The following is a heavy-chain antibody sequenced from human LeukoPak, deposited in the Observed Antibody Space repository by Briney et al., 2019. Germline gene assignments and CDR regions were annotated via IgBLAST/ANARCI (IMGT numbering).Heavy chain of an antibody. Sequence: SQTLSLTRTVSGGSISSGDYYWSWIRQPPGKGLEWIGYIYYSGSTYYNPSLKSRVTISVDTSKNQFSLKLSSVTAADTAVYYCAREGVDDAFDIWGQGTMVPVSS. CDR2: IYYSGST. CDR1: GGSISSGDYY. CDR3: AREGVDDAFDI. D-gene: IGHD2-15*01. J-gene: IGHJ3*02. V-gene: IGHV4-30-4*08.